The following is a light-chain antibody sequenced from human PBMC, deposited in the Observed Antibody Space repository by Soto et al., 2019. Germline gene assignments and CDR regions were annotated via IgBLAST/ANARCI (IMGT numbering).Light chain of an antibody. CDR3: QQRSNWPVT. CDR1: QTVSSF. Sequence: EIALTQSPATLSLSPGERATLSCRASQTVSSFLAWYQQKPGQAPRLLIYDASDRATGIPARFRGSGSGTDFTLTISSLEPEDFAVYYCQQRSNWPVTFGQGTRLE. V-gene: IGKV3-11*01. J-gene: IGKJ5*01. CDR2: DAS.